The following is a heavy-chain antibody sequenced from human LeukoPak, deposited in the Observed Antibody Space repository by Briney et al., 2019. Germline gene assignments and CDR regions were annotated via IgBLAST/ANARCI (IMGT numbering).Heavy chain of an antibody. CDR3: ARDDNYGSGQPDD. CDR2: IIPIFGTA. D-gene: IGHD3-10*01. CDR1: GGTFSSYA. V-gene: IGHV1-69*05. Sequence: EASVKVSCKASGGTFSSYAISWVRQAPGQGLEWMGGIIPIFGTANYAQKFQGRVTMTTDTSTSTVYMELRSLRSDDTAVYYCARDDNYGSGQPDDWGQGTLVTVSS. J-gene: IGHJ4*02.